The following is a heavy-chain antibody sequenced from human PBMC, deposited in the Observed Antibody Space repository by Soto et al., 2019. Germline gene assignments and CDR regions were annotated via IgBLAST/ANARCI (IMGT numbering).Heavy chain of an antibody. CDR3: ARDSSASYYGSGSPNWFDP. V-gene: IGHV1-2*04. J-gene: IGHJ5*02. CDR1: GYTFTGYY. CDR2: INPNSGGT. Sequence: QVQLVQSGAEVTKPGASVKVSCKASGYTFTGYYMHWVRQAPGQGLEWMGWINPNSGGTNYAQKFQGWVTMTRDTSISTAYMELSRLRSDDTAVYYCARDSSASYYGSGSPNWFDPWGQGTLVTVSS. D-gene: IGHD3-10*01.